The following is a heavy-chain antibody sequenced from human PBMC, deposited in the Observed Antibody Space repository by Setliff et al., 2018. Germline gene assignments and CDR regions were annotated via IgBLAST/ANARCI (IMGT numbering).Heavy chain of an antibody. CDR3: ARVTNWGLDLRFDP. Sequence: KPSETLSLTCTVSGDSISSYYWSWIRQPPGKGLEWIGYIYYSGSTNYNPSLKSRVTMSVATFENHSSLKLNSLTAADTAVYYCARVTNWGLDLRFDPWGQGILVTVSS. V-gene: IGHV4-59*01. CDR2: IYYSGST. J-gene: IGHJ5*02. CDR1: GDSISSYY. D-gene: IGHD7-27*01.